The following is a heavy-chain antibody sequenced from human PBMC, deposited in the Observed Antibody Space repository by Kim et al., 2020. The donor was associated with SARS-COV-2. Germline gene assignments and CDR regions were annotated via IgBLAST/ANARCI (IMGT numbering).Heavy chain of an antibody. V-gene: IGHV4-34*01. J-gene: IGHJ6*02. Sequence: SLKSRVTRSVDTSKNQFSLKLSSVTAADTAVYYCARGPGIAAAGPGGMDVWGQGTTVTVSS. D-gene: IGHD6-13*01. CDR3: ARGPGIAAAGPGGMDV.